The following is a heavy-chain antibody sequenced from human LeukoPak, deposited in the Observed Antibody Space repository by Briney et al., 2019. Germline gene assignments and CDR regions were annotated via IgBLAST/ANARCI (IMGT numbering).Heavy chain of an antibody. V-gene: IGHV4-30-2*01. CDR2: IYHSGST. D-gene: IGHD3-22*01. Sequence: SQTLSLTCAVSGSSISSGGYSWSWIRQPPGKGLEWIGYIYHSGSTYYNPSLKSRVTISVDRSKNQFSLKLSSVTAADTAVYYCARRDDSRGDWFDPWGQGTLVTVSS. CDR3: ARRDDSRGDWFDP. CDR1: GSSISSGGYS. J-gene: IGHJ5*02.